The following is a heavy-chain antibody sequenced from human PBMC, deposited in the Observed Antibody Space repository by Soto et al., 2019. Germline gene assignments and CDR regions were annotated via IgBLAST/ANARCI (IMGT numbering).Heavy chain of an antibody. CDR1: GGSFSGYY. V-gene: IGHV4-34*01. J-gene: IGHJ5*02. Sequence: SETLSLTCAVDGGSFSGYYWSRIRQPPGKGLEWIGEINHSGSTNYNPSLKSRVTISVDTSKNQFSLKLSSVTAADTAVYYCARGFPRITGTTGRFDPWGQGTLVNVSS. CDR3: ARGFPRITGTTGRFDP. D-gene: IGHD1-7*01. CDR2: INHSGST.